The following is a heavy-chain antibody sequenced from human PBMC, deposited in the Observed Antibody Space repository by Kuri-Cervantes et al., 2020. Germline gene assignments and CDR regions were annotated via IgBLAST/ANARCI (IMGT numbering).Heavy chain of an antibody. V-gene: IGHV1-8*01. Sequence: ASVKVSCKASGYTFTSYDINWVRQATGQGLEWMGWMNPNSGNTGYAQKFQGRVTITADESTSTAYMELSSLRSEDTAVYYCARDRGYYDSSGYLGDEFDYWGQGTLVTVSS. CDR1: GYTFTSYD. D-gene: IGHD3-22*01. CDR2: MNPNSGNT. J-gene: IGHJ4*02. CDR3: ARDRGYYDSSGYLGDEFDY.